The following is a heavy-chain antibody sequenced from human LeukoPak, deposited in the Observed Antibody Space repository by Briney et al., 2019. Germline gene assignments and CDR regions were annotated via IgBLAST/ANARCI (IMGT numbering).Heavy chain of an antibody. CDR3: ARILGDVSSGYYSYYFDY. CDR2: IYTSGSP. Sequence: SETLSLTCTVSGGSLSRGGYYWSWIRQHPGKGLEWSGYIYTSGSPYYNTSVKSRLTISVDTSKNQFSLKLSSVTAADTAVYYCARILGDVSSGYYSYYFDYWGQGTLVTVSS. CDR1: GGSLSRGGYY. J-gene: IGHJ4*02. V-gene: IGHV4-31*03. D-gene: IGHD3-22*01.